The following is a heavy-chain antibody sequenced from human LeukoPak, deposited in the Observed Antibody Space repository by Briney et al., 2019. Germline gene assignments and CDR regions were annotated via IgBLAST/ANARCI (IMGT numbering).Heavy chain of an antibody. D-gene: IGHD6-19*01. V-gene: IGHV1-69*04. CDR1: GGTFSSSA. J-gene: IGHJ4*02. CDR3: ARDRMSVAGTHHFDY. CDR2: IIPVLNIT. Sequence: SVKVSCKTSGGTFSSSAITWVRQAPGQGVEWMGRIIPVLNITTYAQKFQGRVTITADKSTSTAYMELSSLRSEDTAVYYCARDRMSVAGTHHFDYWGQGTLVTVSS.